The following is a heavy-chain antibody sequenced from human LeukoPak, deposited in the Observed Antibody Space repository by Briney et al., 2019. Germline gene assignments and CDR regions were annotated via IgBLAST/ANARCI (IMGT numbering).Heavy chain of an antibody. CDR3: ARSIPYGTTWYGRSDY. D-gene: IGHD6-13*01. CDR2: IKPDGTTK. J-gene: IGHJ4*02. V-gene: IGHV3-7*03. Sequence: VRQAPGKGLEXVANIKPDGTTKFYVDSVKGRFTISRDNALNSLYLQMNSLRAEDTAIYYCARSIPYGTTWYGRSDYWGQGTLVTVSS.